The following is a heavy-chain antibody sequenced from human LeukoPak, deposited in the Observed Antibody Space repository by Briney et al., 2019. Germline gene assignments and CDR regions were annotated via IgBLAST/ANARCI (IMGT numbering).Heavy chain of an antibody. Sequence: GGSLRLSCAASGFTFREYYMSWIRQAPGKGLEWVSDISSTADIVSYADFVLGRFTISRDNGDDSLSLQLNNLRAEDTAVYYCARETVAGTFDYWSQGTLVTVSS. D-gene: IGHD6-19*01. V-gene: IGHV3-11*01. CDR1: GFTFREYY. J-gene: IGHJ4*02. CDR2: ISSTADIV. CDR3: ARETVAGTFDY.